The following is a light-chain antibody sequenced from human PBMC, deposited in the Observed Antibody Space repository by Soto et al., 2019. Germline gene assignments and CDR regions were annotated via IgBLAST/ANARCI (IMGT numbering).Light chain of an antibody. V-gene: IGLV2-14*03. J-gene: IGLJ2*01. CDR2: DVT. CDR3: SSYRSSTEV. CDR1: SSDVGGYNY. Sequence: QSALTQPASVSGSPGQSITISCTGTSSDVGGYNYVSWYQQHPGKAPKLMIYDVTKRPSGVSNRFSGSKSGNTASLTISGLQAEDEADYYCSSYRSSTEVFGGGTKLTV.